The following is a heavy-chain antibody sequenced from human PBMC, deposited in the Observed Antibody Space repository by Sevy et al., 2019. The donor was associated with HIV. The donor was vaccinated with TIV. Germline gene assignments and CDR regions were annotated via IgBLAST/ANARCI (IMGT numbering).Heavy chain of an antibody. D-gene: IGHD3-22*01. CDR1: GFTFSSYA. V-gene: IGHV3-23*01. CDR2: ISGSGGST. CDR3: ANEKVSYYYDSSGYYDY. Sequence: GVSLRLSCAASGFTFSSYAMSWVRQAPGKGLEWVSAISGSGGSTYYADSVKGRFTISRDNSKNTLYLQMNSLRAEDTAVYYCANEKVSYYYDSSGYYDYWGQGTLVTVSS. J-gene: IGHJ4*02.